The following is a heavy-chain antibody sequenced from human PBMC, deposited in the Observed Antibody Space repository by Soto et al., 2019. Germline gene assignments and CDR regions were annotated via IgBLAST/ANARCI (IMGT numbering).Heavy chain of an antibody. J-gene: IGHJ4*02. V-gene: IGHV4-59*01. CDR3: ASISCGYSSGCSPGWYYFDY. Sequence: SETLSLTCTVSGGSISSYYWSWIRQPPGKGLEWIGYIYYSGSTNYNPSLKSRVTISVDTSKNQFSLKLSSVTAADTAVYYCASISCGYSSGCSPGWYYFDYWGQGTLVTVSS. CDR2: IYYSGST. CDR1: GGSISSYY. D-gene: IGHD6-19*01.